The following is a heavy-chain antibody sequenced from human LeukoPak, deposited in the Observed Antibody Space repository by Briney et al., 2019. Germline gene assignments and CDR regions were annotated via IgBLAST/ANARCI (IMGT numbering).Heavy chain of an antibody. D-gene: IGHD4-11*01. CDR2: ISSSGTTI. J-gene: IGHJ4*02. V-gene: IGHV3-11*01. CDR1: GFTFSDHY. CDR3: ARGIRQYAKSYFDY. Sequence: GGSLRLSCASSGFTFSDHYMSWIRQARGKGLERLSYISSSGTTIYYTDSVRGRFTISRGNAKNSLYLQMNSLRAEDTAVYYCARGIRQYAKSYFDYWGQGTLVTVSS.